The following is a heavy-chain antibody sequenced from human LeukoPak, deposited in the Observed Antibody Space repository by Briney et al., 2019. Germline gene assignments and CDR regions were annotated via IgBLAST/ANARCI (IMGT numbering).Heavy chain of an antibody. V-gene: IGHV1-69*13. CDR2: IIPIFGTA. J-gene: IGHJ4*02. CDR3: ARDGPGGSGSSFDY. D-gene: IGHD3-10*01. CDR1: GGTFSSYA. Sequence: SVKVSCKASGGTFSSYAISWVRQAPGQGLEWMGGIIPIFGTANYAQKFQGRVTITADESTSTAYMELSSLRSEDTAVYYCARDGPGGSGSSFDYWGQGTLVTVSS.